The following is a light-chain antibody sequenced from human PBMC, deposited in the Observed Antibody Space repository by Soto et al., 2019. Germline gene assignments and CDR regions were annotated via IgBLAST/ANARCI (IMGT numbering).Light chain of an antibody. V-gene: IGKV3-15*01. CDR1: ESLFGF. J-gene: IGKJ2*01. CDR3: QSYNDWPFA. Sequence: DIVLTQSPATLSVSPGDTVTLSCRASESLFGFLAWYQQKPGQAPRLLMYGVSTRATGIPARFSGGGSATDFTLTNSSLQSEPSAFYFCQSYNDWPFASVLETRLEI. CDR2: GVS.